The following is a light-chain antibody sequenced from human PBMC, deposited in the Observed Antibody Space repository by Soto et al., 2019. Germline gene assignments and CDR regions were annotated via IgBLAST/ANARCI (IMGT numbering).Light chain of an antibody. Sequence: QSALTQPASVSGSPGQSITISCTGGSSDVGSHNLVSWCRQRTGQAPKLMIYEVSRRPLGVSARFSASRSCNTASLTISGLQTEDEADYYCCSYGGSRAVFGGGTQLTVL. CDR2: EVS. V-gene: IGLV2-23*02. CDR3: CSYGGSRAV. J-gene: IGLJ7*01. CDR1: SSDVGSHNL.